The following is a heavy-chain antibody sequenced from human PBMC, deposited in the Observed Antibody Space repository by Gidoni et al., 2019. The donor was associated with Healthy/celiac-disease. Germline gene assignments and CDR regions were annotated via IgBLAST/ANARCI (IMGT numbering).Heavy chain of an antibody. CDR2: ISSSGSSI. V-gene: IGHV3-48*03. CDR3: ARVIRGSTVVAHLLFAYYYYGMDV. Sequence: EVQLVESGGGVVQPGGSLRLPCAASGFTFSSYEMNWVRQAPGNGLEWVSYISSSGSSIYYSDSLQGRFTISRDNAENSLYLQMISLRAEDTAVYYCARVIRGSTVVAHLLFAYYYYGMDVWGQGTTVTVSS. D-gene: IGHD2-15*01. CDR1: GFTFSSYE. J-gene: IGHJ6*02.